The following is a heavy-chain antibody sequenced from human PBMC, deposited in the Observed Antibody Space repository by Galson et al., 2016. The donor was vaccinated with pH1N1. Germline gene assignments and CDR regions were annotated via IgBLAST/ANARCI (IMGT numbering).Heavy chain of an antibody. CDR1: GGSISSSSYY. J-gene: IGHJ4*01. Sequence: SETLSLTCTVSGGSISSSSYYWGWFRQPPGKGLEWIGDGYFNGDTYFNPSLKRRVTISVDTSKNHDSLRLSSLTAADTAVYYCPRRRTIPVAGRRMMSYFDSWGHGTPVTVSS. CDR3: PRRRTIPVAGRRMMSYFDS. CDR2: GYFNGDT. D-gene: IGHD6-19*01. V-gene: IGHV4-39*02.